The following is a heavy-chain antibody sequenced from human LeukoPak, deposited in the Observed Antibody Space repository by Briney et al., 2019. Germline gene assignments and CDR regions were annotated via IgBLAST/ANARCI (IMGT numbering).Heavy chain of an antibody. V-gene: IGHV3-11*04. D-gene: IGHD3-10*01. CDR1: GFTFSDYY. CDR3: ARAGELRYMDV. Sequence: GGSLRLSCAASGFTFSDYYMSWIRQAPGKGLEWVSTIKGIGPTTYYADSLKGRFTISRDNAKNSLFLQMSSLRADDAAIYYCARAGELRYMDVWGKGTAVTVSS. CDR2: IKGIGPTT. J-gene: IGHJ6*03.